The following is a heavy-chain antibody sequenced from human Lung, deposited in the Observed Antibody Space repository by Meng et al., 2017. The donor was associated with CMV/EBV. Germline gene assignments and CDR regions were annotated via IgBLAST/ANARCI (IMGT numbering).Heavy chain of an antibody. V-gene: IGHV3-73*01. J-gene: IGHJ6*04. CDR1: GFTFSGSA. CDR3: TGYCSSTSCLLYYYYGMDV. Sequence: GEXXTISCAASGFTFSGSAMHWVRQASGKGLEWVGRIRSKANSYATAYAVSVKGRFTISRDDSKNTAYLQMNSLKTEDTAVYYCTGYCSSTSCLLYYYYGMDVWXKGTXVTVSS. CDR2: IRSKANSYAT. D-gene: IGHD2-2*01.